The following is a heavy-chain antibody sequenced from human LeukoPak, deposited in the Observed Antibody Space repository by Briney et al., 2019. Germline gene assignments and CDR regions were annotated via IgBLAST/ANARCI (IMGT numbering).Heavy chain of an antibody. D-gene: IGHD3-22*01. CDR1: GFTFSSYD. V-gene: IGHV3-30-3*01. Sequence: QPGGSLRLSCAASGFTFSSYDMHWVRQAPGKGLEWVAIISYGGSNKYYADSVKGRFTISRDNSKNTLYLQMNSLRVEDTAVYYCARTSDDSSGSGYDYWGQGTLVTVSS. CDR3: ARTSDDSSGSGYDY. CDR2: ISYGGSNK. J-gene: IGHJ4*02.